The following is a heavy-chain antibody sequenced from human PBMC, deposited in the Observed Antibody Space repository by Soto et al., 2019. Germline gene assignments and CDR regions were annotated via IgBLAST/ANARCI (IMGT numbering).Heavy chain of an antibody. Sequence: SETLSLTCLVSGFPISSTYSWGWIRQPPGKGLEWIGSISHSGTTSYSPSLTSRVSISVDTSKDQVSLKLTSVTAADTAVYFCARVTMVIRDSDHFGVDVWGHGTTVTVSS. V-gene: IGHV4-38-2*02. CDR1: GFPISSTYS. D-gene: IGHD4-17*01. CDR2: ISHSGTT. CDR3: ARVTMVIRDSDHFGVDV. J-gene: IGHJ6*02.